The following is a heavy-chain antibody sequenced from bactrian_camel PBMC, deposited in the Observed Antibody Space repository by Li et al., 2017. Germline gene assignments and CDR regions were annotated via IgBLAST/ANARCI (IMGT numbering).Heavy chain of an antibody. CDR3: ATSRVGPFGY. CDR2: INKPGDIQ. V-gene: IGHV3S1*01. J-gene: IGHJ6*01. Sequence: HVQLVESGGGLVQPGGSARLSCVSSESAWSTYEMSWVRQAPGKGLEWVSGINKPGDIQYYKDSVRGRFTISRDNAKNTLYLEMNSLETEDTAVYYCATSRVGPFGYWGQGTQVTVS. CDR1: ESAWSTYE.